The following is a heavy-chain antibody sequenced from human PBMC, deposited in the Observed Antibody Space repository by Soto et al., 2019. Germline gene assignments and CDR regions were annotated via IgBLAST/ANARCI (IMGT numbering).Heavy chain of an antibody. D-gene: IGHD3-10*01. Sequence: EVQLLESGGGLAQPGGSLRLSCATSGFPFSSYAMAWVRQAPGKGLAWVSGISGRGGSSFYADSVKGRFTISRDNSKSTLYLQMSSLRAEDTAVYYCVRVAGSGGYFGFWGQGILVTVSS. CDR3: VRVAGSGGYFGF. J-gene: IGHJ4*02. V-gene: IGHV3-23*01. CDR1: GFPFSSYA. CDR2: ISGRGGSS.